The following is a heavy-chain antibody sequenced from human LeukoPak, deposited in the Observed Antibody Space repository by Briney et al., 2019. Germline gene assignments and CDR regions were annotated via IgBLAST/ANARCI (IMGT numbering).Heavy chain of an antibody. CDR1: GGSFSGYY. CDR2: INHSGST. Sequence: SETLSLTCAVYGGSFSGYYWSWIRQPPGKGLEWIGEINHSGSTNYNPSLKSRVTISVDTSKNQFSLKLSSVTAADTAVYYCASSIAAPGNDYWGQGTLVTVSS. D-gene: IGHD6-13*01. V-gene: IGHV4-34*01. CDR3: ASSIAAPGNDY. J-gene: IGHJ4*02.